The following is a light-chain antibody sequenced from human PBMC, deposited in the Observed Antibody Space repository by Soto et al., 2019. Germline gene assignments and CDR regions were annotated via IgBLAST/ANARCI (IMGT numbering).Light chain of an antibody. V-gene: IGKV4-1*01. CDR3: QQYYSTPWM. CDR1: QSVLYSSNNKNY. J-gene: IGKJ1*01. Sequence: DFVMTQSPDSLAVSLGERATINCKSSQSVLYSSNNKNYLAWYQQKPGQPPKLLIYWASTRESGVPDRFSGSGSGTDFTLTISSLQAEDVAVYYCQQYYSTPWMFGQGTKVDIK. CDR2: WAS.